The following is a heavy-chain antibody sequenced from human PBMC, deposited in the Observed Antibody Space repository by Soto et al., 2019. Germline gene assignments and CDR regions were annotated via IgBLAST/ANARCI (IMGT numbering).Heavy chain of an antibody. D-gene: IGHD5-18*01. CDR2: IRSSGSAT. J-gene: IGHJ4*01. CDR1: GFTFSTYN. Sequence: PGGSLRLSCAASGFTFSTYNMNWVRQAPGKGLEWLSFIRSSGSATYYADSMKGRFTISRDNSKNTLYLQMNSLRAEDTAVYYCAKDGLGAYSYGSYYFDYWGQGTLVTVSS. V-gene: IGHV3-23*01. CDR3: AKDGLGAYSYGSYYFDY.